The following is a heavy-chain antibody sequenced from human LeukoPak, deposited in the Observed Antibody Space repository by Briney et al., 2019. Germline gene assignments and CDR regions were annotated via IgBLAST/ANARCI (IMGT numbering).Heavy chain of an antibody. CDR3: ARWSEELVPYYFDY. Sequence: PSGTLSLICAVSGGSISSSNWWSWVRQPPGKGLEWIGEIYHSGSTNYNPSLKSRVTISVDKSKNQFSLKLSSVTAADTAVYYCARWSEELVPYYFDYWGQGTLVTVSS. CDR2: IYHSGST. CDR1: GGSISSSNW. D-gene: IGHD6-6*01. J-gene: IGHJ4*02. V-gene: IGHV4-4*02.